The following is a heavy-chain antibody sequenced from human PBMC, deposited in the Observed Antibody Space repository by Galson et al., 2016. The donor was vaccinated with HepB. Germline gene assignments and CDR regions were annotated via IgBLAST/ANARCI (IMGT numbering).Heavy chain of an antibody. V-gene: IGHV3-66*01. CDR2: IYSGGHT. Sequence: SLRLSCAASGFSVSNNFMNWVRQAPGKGLEWVSVIYSGGHTYYADSVKGRFTISRDNSKNTVSLQMNSLRAEDTAVYYCARAQGYCTSSSCYPDYFDYWGQGTLVTVSS. CDR1: GFSVSNNF. J-gene: IGHJ4*02. D-gene: IGHD2-2*01. CDR3: ARAQGYCTSSSCYPDYFDY.